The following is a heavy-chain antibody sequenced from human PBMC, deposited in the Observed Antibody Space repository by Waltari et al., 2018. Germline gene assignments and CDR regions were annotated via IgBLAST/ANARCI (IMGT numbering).Heavy chain of an antibody. V-gene: IGHV1-69*12. Sequence: QVQLVQSGAEVKKPGSSVKVSCKASGGTFSSYAISWVRQAPGQGLEWMGGIIPIFGTANYAKKFQGRVTITADESTSTAYMELSSLRSEDTAVYYCARGSRNYGSYYFDYWGQGTLVTVSS. CDR3: ARGSRNYGSYYFDY. CDR1: GGTFSSYA. D-gene: IGHD4-17*01. J-gene: IGHJ4*02. CDR2: IIPIFGTA.